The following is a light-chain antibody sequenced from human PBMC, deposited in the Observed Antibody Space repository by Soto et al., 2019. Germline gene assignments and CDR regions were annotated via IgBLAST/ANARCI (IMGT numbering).Light chain of an antibody. CDR2: GNN. CDR1: SSNIGAGYD. J-gene: IGLJ1*01. CDR3: QSYESTMSDSYV. Sequence: QSVLTQPPSVSGAPGQRVIISCTGSSSNIGAGYDVHWYQQRPGTAPKLLIFGNNNRPSGVPDRFSGSKSGTSASLAITGLQAEDEGDYHCQSYESTMSDSYVFGTGTKVNGL. V-gene: IGLV1-40*01.